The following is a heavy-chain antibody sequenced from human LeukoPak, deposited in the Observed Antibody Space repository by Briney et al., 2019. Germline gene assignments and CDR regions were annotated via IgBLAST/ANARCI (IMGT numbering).Heavy chain of an antibody. J-gene: IGHJ4*02. CDR3: AKDTGSYSSGWSSPGY. Sequence: GGSLRLSCAASGFPFSSYGMHWVRQAPGKGLEWVSLISWDGGSTYYADSVKGRFTISRDNSKNSLYLQMNSLRAEDTALYYCAKDTGSYSSGWSSPGYWGQGTLVTVSS. V-gene: IGHV3-43D*03. D-gene: IGHD6-19*01. CDR1: GFPFSSYG. CDR2: ISWDGGST.